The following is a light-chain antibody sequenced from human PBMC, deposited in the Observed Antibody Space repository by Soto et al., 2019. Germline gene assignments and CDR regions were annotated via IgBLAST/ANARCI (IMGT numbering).Light chain of an antibody. CDR1: SSNIGAGHD. V-gene: IGLV1-40*01. J-gene: IGLJ3*02. CDR3: QSYDSNLSGPV. CDR2: GNL. Sequence: QSVLTQPPSVSGAPGQRVTISCAGNSSNIGAGHDVHWYQQLPGAAPKVLIYGNLYRPSGVPARFSASKSGTPASLAVTGLQADDEASYYCQSYDSNLSGPVFGGGTKLTVL.